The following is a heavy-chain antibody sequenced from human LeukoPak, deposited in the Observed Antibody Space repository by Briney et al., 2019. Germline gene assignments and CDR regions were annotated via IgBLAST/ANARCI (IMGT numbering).Heavy chain of an antibody. Sequence: PGGSLRLSCAASGFMFSEYGMHWVRQAPGRGPEWVAFIRDDGSSQYLTESVKGRFTISRDNSKNTVSLQMNNLRSEDTAVYYCAKDWGARGCCGDYFDYWGQGSLVTVSS. CDR2: IRDDGSSQ. CDR3: AKDWGARGCCGDYFDY. J-gene: IGHJ4*02. D-gene: IGHD6-19*01. V-gene: IGHV3-30*02. CDR1: GFMFSEYG.